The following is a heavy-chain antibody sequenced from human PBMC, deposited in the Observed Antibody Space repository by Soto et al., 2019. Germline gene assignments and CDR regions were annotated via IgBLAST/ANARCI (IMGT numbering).Heavy chain of an antibody. CDR1: GGSFSGYY. Sequence: SETLSLTCAVYGGSFSGYYWSWIRQPPGKGLEWIGEINHSGSTNYNPSLKSRVTISVDTSKNQFSLKLSSVTAADTAVYYCARGGYCSGGSCYPGSVDYYYGMDVWGQGTTVS. CDR3: ARGGYCSGGSCYPGSVDYYYGMDV. CDR2: INHSGST. V-gene: IGHV4-34*01. D-gene: IGHD2-15*01. J-gene: IGHJ6*02.